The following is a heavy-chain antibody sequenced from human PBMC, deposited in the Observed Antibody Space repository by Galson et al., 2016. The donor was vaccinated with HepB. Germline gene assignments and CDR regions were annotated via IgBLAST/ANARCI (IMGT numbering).Heavy chain of an antibody. Sequence: QSGAEVKKPGESLKISCEGSGYAFAGYWIGWVRQMPGEGLEWMGIIHPDDSGTRYSPSFLGQVTFSVDKSISTAYLQWSSLKASDTAMYYCARLGAPNFNPPAATFATHFFDYWGQGTLVTVSS. CDR2: IHPDDSGT. CDR1: GYAFAGYW. V-gene: IGHV5-51*03. CDR3: ARLGAPNFNPPAATFATHFFDY. D-gene: IGHD3-10*01. J-gene: IGHJ4*02.